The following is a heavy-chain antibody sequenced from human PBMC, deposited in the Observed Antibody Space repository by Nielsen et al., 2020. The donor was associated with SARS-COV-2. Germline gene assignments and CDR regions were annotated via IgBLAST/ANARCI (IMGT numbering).Heavy chain of an antibody. CDR1: GYTFTGYY. J-gene: IGHJ4*02. CDR3: ARVGDYDILIN. D-gene: IGHD3-9*01. CDR2: IIPIFGTA. V-gene: IGHV1-69*06. Sequence: SVKVSCKASGYTFTGYYMHWVRQAPGQGLEWMGGIIPIFGTANYAQKFQGRVTITADKSTSTAYMELSSLRSEDTAVYYCARVGDYDILINWGQGTLVTVSS.